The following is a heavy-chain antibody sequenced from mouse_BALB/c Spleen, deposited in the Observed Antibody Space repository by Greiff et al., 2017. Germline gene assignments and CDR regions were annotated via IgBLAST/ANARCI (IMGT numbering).Heavy chain of an antibody. Sequence: EVKLQESGPSLVKPSQTLSLTCSVTGDSITSGYWNWIRKFPGNKLEYMGYISYSGSTYYNPSLKSRISITRDTSKNQYYLQLNSVTTEDTATYYCARGGYGSTSRYAMDYWGQGTSVTVSS. CDR2: ISYSGST. D-gene: IGHD1-1*01. CDR3: ARGGYGSTSRYAMDY. J-gene: IGHJ4*01. CDR1: GDSITSGY. V-gene: IGHV3-8*02.